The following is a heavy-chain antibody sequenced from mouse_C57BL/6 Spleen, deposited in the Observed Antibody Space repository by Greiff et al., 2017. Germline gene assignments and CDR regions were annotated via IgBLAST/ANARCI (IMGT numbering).Heavy chain of an antibody. CDR3: ARRSGSSYWDFDV. D-gene: IGHD1-1*01. CDR2: IYPGDGDT. J-gene: IGHJ1*03. CDR1: GYAFSSSW. Sequence: VQLQQSGPELVKPGASVKISCKASGYAFSSSWMNWVKQRPGKGLEWIGRIYPGDGDTNYNGKFKGKATLTADKSSSTAYMQLSSLTSEDSAVYFCARRSGSSYWDFDVWGTGTTVTVSS. V-gene: IGHV1-82*01.